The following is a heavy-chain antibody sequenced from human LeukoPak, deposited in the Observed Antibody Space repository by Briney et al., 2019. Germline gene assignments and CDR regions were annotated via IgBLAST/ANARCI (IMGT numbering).Heavy chain of an antibody. Sequence: GGSLRLSCAASGFTFTSYWMTWVRQAPGKGLEWVATMKQDGSEKYYVDSVKGRFTIIRDNAKNSLFLQLNSLRAEDTAVYFCARVKMRPGSTETGGGVEDYWGQGTLVTVSS. CDR3: ARVKMRPGSTETGGGVEDY. CDR1: GFTFTSYW. J-gene: IGHJ4*02. D-gene: IGHD1-26*01. CDR2: MKQDGSEK. V-gene: IGHV3-7*01.